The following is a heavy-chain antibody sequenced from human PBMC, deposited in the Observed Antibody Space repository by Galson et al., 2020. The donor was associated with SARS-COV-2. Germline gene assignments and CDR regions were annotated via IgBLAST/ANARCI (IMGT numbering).Heavy chain of an antibody. CDR3: ARLQRITIFGVVIDYYYYGMDV. Sequence: ASVKVSCKASGYTFTSYDINWLRHATAQGLEWRGWMNPNRGNEAYAQKFQGRVTMTRNTSISTAYMELSSLRSEDTAVYYCARLQRITIFGVVIDYYYYGMDVWGQGTTVTVSS. J-gene: IGHJ6*02. CDR1: GYTFTSYD. D-gene: IGHD3-3*01. V-gene: IGHV1-8*02. CDR2: MNPNRGNE.